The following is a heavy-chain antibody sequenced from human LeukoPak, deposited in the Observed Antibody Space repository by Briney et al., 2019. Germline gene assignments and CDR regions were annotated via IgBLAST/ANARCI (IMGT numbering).Heavy chain of an antibody. J-gene: IGHJ4*02. CDR1: GFTVSSNS. CDR2: IYSDNT. CDR3: ARRARAYSHPYDY. Sequence: SGGSLRLSCTVSGFTVSSNSMSWVRQAPGKGLEWVSFIYSDNTHYSDSVKGRFTISRDNSKNTLYLQMNSLRAEDTAVYYCARRARAYSHPYDYWGQGTMVTVSS. D-gene: IGHD4/OR15-4a*01. V-gene: IGHV3-53*01.